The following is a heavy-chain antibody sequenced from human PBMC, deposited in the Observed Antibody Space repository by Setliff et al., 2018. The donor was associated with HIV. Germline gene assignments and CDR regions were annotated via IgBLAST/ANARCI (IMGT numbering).Heavy chain of an antibody. CDR2: INHSGTT. D-gene: IGHD2-15*01. V-gene: IGHV4-34*01. Sequence: SETLSLTCAVYGGSFSGYHWSWIRQSPGKGLEWIGEINHSGTTNYNPSLKNRATISVDTSKNQFTLRLTSVTAADTAVYYCARGRVAVVKGYYYYYCGMDVWGQGTTVTVSS. CDR3: ARGRVAVVKGYYYYYCGMDV. CDR1: GGSFSGYH. J-gene: IGHJ6*02.